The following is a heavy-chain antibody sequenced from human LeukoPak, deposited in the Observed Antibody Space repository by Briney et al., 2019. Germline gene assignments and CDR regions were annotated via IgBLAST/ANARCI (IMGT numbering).Heavy chain of an antibody. CDR1: GGTFSRYA. Sequence: SLKVSCKASGGTFSRYAVSCVRQAPGHGLEWVWSVIAVSVIANYAQKIQGRVTINTDESTSTAYMELSSLSSEDTAVYYCARDYYDSSGYSLSDYWGQGTLVSVSS. V-gene: IGHV1-69*05. CDR3: ARDYYDSSGYSLSDY. CDR2: VIAVSVIA. J-gene: IGHJ4*02. D-gene: IGHD3-22*01.